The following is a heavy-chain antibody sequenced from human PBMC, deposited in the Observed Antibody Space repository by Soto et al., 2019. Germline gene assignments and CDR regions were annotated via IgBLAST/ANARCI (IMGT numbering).Heavy chain of an antibody. Sequence: EVQLVESGGGLVQPGGSLRLSCAASGFTVSSNYMSWVRQAPGKGLEWVSVIYSGGSTYYSDSVKGRFTISRDNSKNTLYLQMNSLRAEDTAVYYCARGRITIFGVVIIGGGVYMDVWGKGTTVTVSS. CDR1: GFTVSSNY. V-gene: IGHV3-66*01. J-gene: IGHJ6*03. D-gene: IGHD3-3*01. CDR3: ARGRITIFGVVIIGGGVYMDV. CDR2: IYSGGST.